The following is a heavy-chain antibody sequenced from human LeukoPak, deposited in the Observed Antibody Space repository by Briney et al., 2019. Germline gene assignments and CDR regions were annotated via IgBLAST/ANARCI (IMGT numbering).Heavy chain of an antibody. V-gene: IGHV4-34*01. CDR1: GGSFSGYY. CDR2: INHSGST. J-gene: IGHJ4*02. CDR3: ARAVAAARHDH. D-gene: IGHD6-13*01. Sequence: KPSETLSLTCAVYGGSFSGYYWSWIRQPPGKGLEWIGEINHSGSTNYNPSLKSRVTISVDTSKNQFSLKLSSVTAADTAVYYCARAVAAARHDHWGQGTLVTVSS.